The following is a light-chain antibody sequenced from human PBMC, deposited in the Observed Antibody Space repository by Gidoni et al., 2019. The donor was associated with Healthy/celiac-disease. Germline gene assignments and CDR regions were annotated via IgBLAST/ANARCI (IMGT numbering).Light chain of an antibody. CDR2: DAS. V-gene: IGKV1D-13*01. CDR1: QGISRA. J-gene: IGKJ5*01. Sequence: AIQLTQSPSSLSASVGDRVTITCRASQGISRALAWYQQKPGKAPKLLIYDASSLESGIPSRCSGSGSGTDFTLTISSLQPEDFATYYCQQFNNYPTFGQGTRLEIK. CDR3: QQFNNYPT.